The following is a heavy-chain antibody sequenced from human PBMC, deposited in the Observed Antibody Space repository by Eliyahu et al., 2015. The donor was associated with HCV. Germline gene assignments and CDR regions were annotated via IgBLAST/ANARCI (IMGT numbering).Heavy chain of an antibody. J-gene: IGHJ3*02. D-gene: IGHD3-3*01. CDR3: AHRANYDFWSGYYFVAFDI. Sequence: QITLKESGPTLVKPTQTLTLTCTFSGFSLSTSGVGVGWIRQPPGKALEWLALIYWDDDKRYSPSLKSRLTITKDTSKNQVVLTMTNMDPVDTATYYCAHRANYDFWSGYYFVAFDIWGQGTMVTVSS. CDR2: IYWDDDK. CDR1: GFSLSTSGVG. V-gene: IGHV2-5*02.